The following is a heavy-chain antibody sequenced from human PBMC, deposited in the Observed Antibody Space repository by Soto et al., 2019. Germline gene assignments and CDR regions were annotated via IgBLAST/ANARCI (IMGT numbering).Heavy chain of an antibody. Sequence: GASVKVSCKASGGTFSCYAISWVRQAPGQGLEWMGGIIPIFGTANYAQKFQGRVTITADESTSTAYMELSSLRSEDTAVYYCARENRAGSFIAAAGRVYYYYGMDVWGQGTTVTVS. V-gene: IGHV1-69*13. D-gene: IGHD6-13*01. CDR2: IIPIFGTA. J-gene: IGHJ6*02. CDR3: ARENRAGSFIAAAGRVYYYYGMDV. CDR1: GGTFSCYA.